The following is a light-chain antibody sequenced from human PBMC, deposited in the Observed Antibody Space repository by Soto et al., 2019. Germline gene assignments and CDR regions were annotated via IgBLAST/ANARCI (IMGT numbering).Light chain of an antibody. CDR3: QQYGNSVYT. V-gene: IGKV3-20*01. J-gene: IGKJ2*01. CDR2: AAS. CDR1: QSVSSSY. Sequence: EIVLTQSPGTLSLSPVERATLSCRASQSVSSSYLAWYQQKPGQTPRLLIYAASSRATGIPDRFSGSGSGTDFTLTISRLEPEDFAVYYCQQYGNSVYTFGQGTKLEIK.